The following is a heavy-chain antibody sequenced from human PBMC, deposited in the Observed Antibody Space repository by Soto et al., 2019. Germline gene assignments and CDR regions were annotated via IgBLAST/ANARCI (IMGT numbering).Heavy chain of an antibody. Sequence: EVRLVESGGDLVPPGGSLRLSCAASGFTFRSFWMSWVRQAPGKGLEWVANIKEDGSQKHYVDAVKGRFTISRDNANNSLYLQMNSLRVEDTAVYYGARTRDSRGYYLFDFWGQGTLVTVSS. D-gene: IGHD3-22*01. J-gene: IGHJ4*02. CDR3: ARTRDSRGYYLFDF. CDR2: IKEDGSQK. V-gene: IGHV3-7*01. CDR1: GFTFRSFW.